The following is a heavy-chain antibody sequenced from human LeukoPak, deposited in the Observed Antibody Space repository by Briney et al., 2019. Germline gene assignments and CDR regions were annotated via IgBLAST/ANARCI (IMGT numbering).Heavy chain of an antibody. D-gene: IGHD5-18*01. Sequence: ASVKVSCKVSGYTLTELSVHWVRQAPGKGLEWMGGFDLEDGETIYAQKFQGRVTMTEDTSTDTAYMELSSLRSEDTAVYYCATQTLHTAMAFDYWGQGTLVTVSS. V-gene: IGHV1-24*01. J-gene: IGHJ4*02. CDR2: FDLEDGET. CDR1: GYTLTELS. CDR3: ATQTLHTAMAFDY.